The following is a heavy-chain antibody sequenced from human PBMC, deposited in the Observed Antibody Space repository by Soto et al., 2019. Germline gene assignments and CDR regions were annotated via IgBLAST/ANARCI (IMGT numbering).Heavy chain of an antibody. J-gene: IGHJ4*02. Sequence: SETLSLTCAVYGGSFSGYYWSWIRQPPGKGLEWIGEINHSGSTNYNPSLKSRVTISVDTSKNQFSLKLSSVTAADTAVYYCVRALAARPGNDFDYRGQRTPVTVSS. CDR3: VRALAARPGNDFDY. D-gene: IGHD6-6*01. V-gene: IGHV4-34*01. CDR2: INHSGST. CDR1: GGSFSGYY.